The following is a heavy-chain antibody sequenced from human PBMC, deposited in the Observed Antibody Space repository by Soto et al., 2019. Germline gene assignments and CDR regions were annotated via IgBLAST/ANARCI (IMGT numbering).Heavy chain of an antibody. CDR2: IYPADSDT. CDR1: GYRFATSW. CDR3: ARPGATAYGMDV. V-gene: IGHV5-51*01. J-gene: IGHJ6*02. Sequence: RGESLKISCKTSGYRFATSWIGWVRQMPGKGLEWMGIIYPADSDTRYSPSFQGQVTISADKSVNTAYLQWSSLKASDTAMYYCARPGATAYGMDVWGQGTTVTVSS.